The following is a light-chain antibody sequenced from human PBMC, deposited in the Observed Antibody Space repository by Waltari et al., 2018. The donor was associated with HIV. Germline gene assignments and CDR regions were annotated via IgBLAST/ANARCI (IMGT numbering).Light chain of an antibody. Sequence: QLALAQSPSASASLGASVKLTCTLSSGHSSNAFAWHQQQPEKGPRYLMKVNSDGSHIKGDGIPDRFSGSSSGAERYLTISSLQSEDEADYYCQTWGSGIRVFGGGTKLTVL. CDR1: SGHSSNA. V-gene: IGLV4-69*01. CDR3: QTWGSGIRV. J-gene: IGLJ3*02. CDR2: VNSDGSH.